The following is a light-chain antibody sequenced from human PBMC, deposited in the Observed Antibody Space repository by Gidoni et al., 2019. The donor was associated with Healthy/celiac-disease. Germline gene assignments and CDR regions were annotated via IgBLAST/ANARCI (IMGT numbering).Light chain of an antibody. J-gene: IGLJ3*02. V-gene: IGLV2-14*01. Sequence: QSALTQPASVSGSPGQSITISCTGTSSDGGRYNYVSWYQQHPGKAPKLMIYDVSNRPSGVSNRFSGSKSGNTASLTISGLQAEDEADYYCSSYTSSSTLVFGGGTKLTVL. CDR1: SSDGGRYNY. CDR3: SSYTSSSTLV. CDR2: DVS.